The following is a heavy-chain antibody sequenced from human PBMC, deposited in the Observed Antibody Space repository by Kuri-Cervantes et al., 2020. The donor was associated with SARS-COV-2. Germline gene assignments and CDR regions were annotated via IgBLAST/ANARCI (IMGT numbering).Heavy chain of an antibody. J-gene: IGHJ3*02. CDR2: INPSGGST. CDR3: ARASYSSSWYLNVTNFDI. CDR1: GYTFTSYY. D-gene: IGHD6-13*01. V-gene: IGHV1-46*01. Sequence: ASVKVSCKASGYTFTSYYMHWVRQAPGQGLEWMGIINPSGGSTSYAQKFQGRVTMTRDTSTSTVYMELGSLRSEDTAVYYCARASYSSSWYLNVTNFDIWGQGTMVTVSS.